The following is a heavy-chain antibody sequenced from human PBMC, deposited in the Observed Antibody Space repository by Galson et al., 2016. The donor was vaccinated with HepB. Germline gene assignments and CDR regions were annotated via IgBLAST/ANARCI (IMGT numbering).Heavy chain of an antibody. D-gene: IGHD3-3*01. CDR3: ARDTRDL. J-gene: IGHJ5*02. CDR1: GFTFNSYA. CDR2: ISFDGNKE. V-gene: IGHV3-33*01. Sequence: SLRLSCAASGFTFNSYAMHWVRQAPGKGLEWVAVISFDGNKEHYADSVKGRFTISRDNSKNTVYLQTNSLRAEDTAVYYCARDTRDLWGQGTLVTVSS.